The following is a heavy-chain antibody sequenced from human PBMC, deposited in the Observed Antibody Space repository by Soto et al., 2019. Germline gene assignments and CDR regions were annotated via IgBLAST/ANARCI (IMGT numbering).Heavy chain of an antibody. CDR2: IYYSGST. CDR3: ARLGVGEWDALDI. Sequence: QVQLQESGPGLVKPSQTLSLTCTVSGGSISSGGYYWSWIRQHPGKGLEWIGYIYYSGSTYYNPSRKSRVTISVDTSKNQCSLKLSSVTAADTAVYYCARLGVGEWDALDIWGQGTMVTVSS. CDR1: GGSISSGGYY. D-gene: IGHD3-10*01. J-gene: IGHJ3*02. V-gene: IGHV4-31*03.